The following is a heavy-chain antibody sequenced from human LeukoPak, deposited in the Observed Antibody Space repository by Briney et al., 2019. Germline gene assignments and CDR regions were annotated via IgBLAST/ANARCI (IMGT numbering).Heavy chain of an antibody. V-gene: IGHV5-10-1*01. CDR1: GFSFASYW. J-gene: IGHJ3*02. CDR3: ARQRGVGALDM. CDR2: IDPSDSST. Sequence: GESLKISCKGSGFSFASYWSSWVRRKPGKGREWMGRIDPSDSSTNYSPSLHGHVTISADKSIITASLQWSSLKASDTAMYYCARQRGVGALDMWGQGTLVTVSS.